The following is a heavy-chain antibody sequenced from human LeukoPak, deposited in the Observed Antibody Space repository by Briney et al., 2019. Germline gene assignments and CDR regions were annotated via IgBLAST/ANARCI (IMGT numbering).Heavy chain of an antibody. D-gene: IGHD5-12*01. V-gene: IGHV4-59*01. CDR1: GGSISSYY. CDR3: ARTRGYSGYDLFDY. Sequence: SETLSLTCTVSGGSISSYYWSWIRQPPGKDLEWIGDIYYSGSTNYNPSLKSRVTISVDTSKNQFSLKLSSVTAADTAVYYCARTRGYSGYDLFDYWGQGTLVTVSS. CDR2: IYYSGST. J-gene: IGHJ4*02.